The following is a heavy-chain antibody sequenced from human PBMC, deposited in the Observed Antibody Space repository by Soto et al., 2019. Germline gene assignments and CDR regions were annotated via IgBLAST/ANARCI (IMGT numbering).Heavy chain of an antibody. J-gene: IGHJ4*02. D-gene: IGHD6-19*01. V-gene: IGHV4-39*01. CDR2: IYYSGST. CDR3: ARHGQDGSGWYVYLEY. CDR1: GGSISSSSSY. Sequence: QLQLQESGPGLVKPSETLSLTCTVSGGSISSSSSYWGWIRQPPGKGLEWIGSIYYSGSTYSNPSLQSRVTISVDTSKNQFSLKLNSVTAAATAVYYCARHGQDGSGWYVYLEYWGQGTLVTVSS.